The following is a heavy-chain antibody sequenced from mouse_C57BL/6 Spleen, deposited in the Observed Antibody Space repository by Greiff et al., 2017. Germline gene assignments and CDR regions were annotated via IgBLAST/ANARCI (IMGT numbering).Heavy chain of an antibody. J-gene: IGHJ3*01. CDR3: ARPHYYGTLAWFAY. CDR2: INPNNGGT. CDR1: GYTFTDYY. Sequence: EVQLQQSGPELVKPGASVKISCKASGYTFTDYYMNWVKQSHGKSLEWIGDINPNNGGTSYNQKFKGKATLTVDKSSSTAYMELRSLTSEDSAVYYCARPHYYGTLAWFAYWGQGTLVTVSA. D-gene: IGHD1-1*01. V-gene: IGHV1-26*01.